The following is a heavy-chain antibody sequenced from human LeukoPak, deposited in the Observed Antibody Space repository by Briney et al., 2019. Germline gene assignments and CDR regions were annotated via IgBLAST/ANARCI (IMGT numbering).Heavy chain of an antibody. D-gene: IGHD3-16*01. Sequence: GRSLRLSCAASRFTFSSYSMNWVRQAPGKGLEWVSSISSSSSYIYYADSVKGRFTISRDNAKNSLYLQMNSLRAEDTAVYYCAMSEMADVWGSYYYFDYWGQGTLVTVSS. CDR2: ISSSSSYI. J-gene: IGHJ4*02. V-gene: IGHV3-21*01. CDR1: RFTFSSYS. CDR3: AMSEMADVWGSYYYFDY.